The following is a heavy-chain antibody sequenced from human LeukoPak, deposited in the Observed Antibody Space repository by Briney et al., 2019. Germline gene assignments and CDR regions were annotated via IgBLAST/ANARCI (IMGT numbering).Heavy chain of an antibody. J-gene: IGHJ4*02. CDR2: IGANNGNT. Sequence: ASVRVSCKASGYTFTDYGISWVRQAPGQGLEWMGWIGANNGNTDYAQKLQGRVTVTTDSSTSTAYMELRSLRSDDTAVYYCARGDYGDYWGQGTLVTVSS. CDR3: ARGDYGDY. V-gene: IGHV1-18*04. CDR1: GYTFTDYG.